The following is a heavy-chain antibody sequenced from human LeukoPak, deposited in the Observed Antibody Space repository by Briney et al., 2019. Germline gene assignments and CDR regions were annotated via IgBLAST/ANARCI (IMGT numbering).Heavy chain of an antibody. CDR3: ARLWLGVRGVIPFFDY. CDR2: ISSSSSYI. CDR1: GFTFSSYS. V-gene: IGHV3-21*01. J-gene: IGHJ4*02. Sequence: GGSLRLSCAASGFTFSSYSMNWVRQAPGKGLEWVSSISSSSSYIYYADSVKGRFTISRDSAKNLLHLQMNGLRAADTAVYCCARLWLGVRGVIPFFDYWGQGTLVTVSS. D-gene: IGHD3-10*01.